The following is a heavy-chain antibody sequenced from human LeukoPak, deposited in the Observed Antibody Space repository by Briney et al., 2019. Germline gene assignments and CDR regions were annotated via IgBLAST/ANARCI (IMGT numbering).Heavy chain of an antibody. CDR1: GYTFTSYG. Sequence: ASVKVSCKASGYTFTSYGISWVRQAPGQGLEWMGWISAYNGNTNHAQKLQGRVTMTTDTSMSTAYMELRSLRSDDTAVYYCARARPGYSGYDLDSPFDYWGQGTLVTVSS. D-gene: IGHD5-12*01. J-gene: IGHJ4*02. CDR3: ARARPGYSGYDLDSPFDY. CDR2: ISAYNGNT. V-gene: IGHV1-18*01.